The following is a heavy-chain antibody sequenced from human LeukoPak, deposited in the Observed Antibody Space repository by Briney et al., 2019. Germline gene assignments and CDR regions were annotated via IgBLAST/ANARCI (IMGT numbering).Heavy chain of an antibody. V-gene: IGHV4-59*08. Sequence: PSETLSLTCTVSGGSISIYYWSWIRQPPGKGLEWIGYMSYSGSTNYNPSVKSRVTISVDTSNNQLSLKLSSVTAADTAVYYCARQNSGRQPTFDDWGQGTLVSVSS. CDR2: MSYSGST. CDR1: GGSISIYY. J-gene: IGHJ4*02. CDR3: ARQNSGRQPTFDD. D-gene: IGHD6-19*01.